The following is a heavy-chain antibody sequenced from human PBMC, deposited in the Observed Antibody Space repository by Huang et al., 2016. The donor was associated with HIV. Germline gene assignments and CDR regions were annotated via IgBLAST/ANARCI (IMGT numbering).Heavy chain of an antibody. D-gene: IGHD2-21*01. CDR2: MNGDGSST. CDR3: ARVGRDGYQYYYAMDV. V-gene: IGHV3-74*01. Sequence: EVQLVESGGGLVQPGGSLRLSCAASGFIFSRHWMHWVRQAQGKGLVWVSRMNGDGSSTGYADSMKGRFTISRDNAKNTLYLQMGSLRVEDTAVYYCARVGRDGYQYYYAMDVWGQGTTVTVSS. J-gene: IGHJ6*02. CDR1: GFIFSRHW.